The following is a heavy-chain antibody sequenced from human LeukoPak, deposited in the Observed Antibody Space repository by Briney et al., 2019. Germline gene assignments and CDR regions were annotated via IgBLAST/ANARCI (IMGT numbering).Heavy chain of an antibody. V-gene: IGHV3-20*04. Sequence: GGSLRLSCEASGFTFDDYGMSWVRQGPGKGLEWVSGINWNGGSTGYSDSVKGRFTISRDNAKNSLYLQMNSLRAEDTAVYYCARPAYCGGNCYYFPDYWGQGTLVTVSS. J-gene: IGHJ4*02. D-gene: IGHD2-21*02. CDR3: ARPAYCGGNCYYFPDY. CDR1: GFTFDDYG. CDR2: INWNGGST.